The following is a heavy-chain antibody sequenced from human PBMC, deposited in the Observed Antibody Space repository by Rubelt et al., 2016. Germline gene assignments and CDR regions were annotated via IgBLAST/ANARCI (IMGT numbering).Heavy chain of an antibody. CDR1: GYSFTSYW. CDR3: ARGTTVTNDNWFDP. D-gene: IGHD4-17*01. J-gene: IGHJ5*02. V-gene: IGHV5-51*01. CDR2: IYPGDSDT. Sequence: EVQLVQPGAEVKKPGESLKIPCKGSGYSFTSYWIGWVRQMPGKGLEWMGIIYPGDSDTRYSPSVQGQGTISADKSISTAYLQGSSLKASDTAMYYCARGTTVTNDNWFDPWGQGTLVTVSS.